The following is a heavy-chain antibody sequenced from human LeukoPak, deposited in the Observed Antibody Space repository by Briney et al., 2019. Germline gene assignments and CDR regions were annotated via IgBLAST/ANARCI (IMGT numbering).Heavy chain of an antibody. CDR1: GYTFTGYQ. D-gene: IGHD4-11*01. J-gene: IGHJ4*02. CDR2: INPNSGGT. CDR3: ARKGTSTDY. V-gene: IGHV1-2*02. Sequence: ASVKVSCKASGYTFTGYQMHWVRQAPGEGLEWMGWINPNSGGTNYAQKFQGRVTMTRDTSISTADMELSRLRSDDTAVYYCARKGTSTDYWGQVTLVTVSS.